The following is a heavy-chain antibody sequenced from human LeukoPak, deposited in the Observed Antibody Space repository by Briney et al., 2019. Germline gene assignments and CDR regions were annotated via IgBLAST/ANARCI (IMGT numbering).Heavy chain of an antibody. CDR1: GGSISGYY. Sequence: SETLSLTCTVSGGSISGYYWSWIRQPPGKGLELIGYIYNSGSTNYNPSLKSRVTISIDTSKNQFSLKLSSVTAADTAAYYCARDYSSGWWFDYWGQGTLVTVSS. CDR3: ARDYSSGWWFDY. J-gene: IGHJ4*02. V-gene: IGHV4-59*01. D-gene: IGHD6-19*01. CDR2: IYNSGST.